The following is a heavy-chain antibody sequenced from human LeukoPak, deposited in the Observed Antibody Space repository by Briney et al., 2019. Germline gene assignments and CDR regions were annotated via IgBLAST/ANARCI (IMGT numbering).Heavy chain of an antibody. J-gene: IGHJ4*02. CDR3: ARVDYGDYRFDY. V-gene: IGHV4-31*03. CDR1: GGSISGGGYY. Sequence: SQTLSLTCTVSGGSISGGGYYWSWIRQHPGKGLEWIGYIYYSGSTYSNPSLKSRLTISVDTSKNQFSLKLSSVTAADTAVYYCARVDYGDYRFDYWGQGTLVTVSS. D-gene: IGHD4-17*01. CDR2: IYYSGST.